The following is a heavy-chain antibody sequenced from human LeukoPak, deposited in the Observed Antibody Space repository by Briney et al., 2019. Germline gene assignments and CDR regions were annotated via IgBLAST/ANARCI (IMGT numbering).Heavy chain of an antibody. CDR3: ARDVGEYPEY. CDR2: IKQDGSEK. Sequence: GGSLRLSCAASGFTFRSYWMSWVRQAPGKGLEWVANIKQDGSEKYYVDSVKGRFTISRDNAKNSLYLQMNSLRAEDTAVYYCARDVGEYPEYWGQGTLVTVSS. D-gene: IGHD3-10*01. J-gene: IGHJ4*02. V-gene: IGHV3-7*01. CDR1: GFTFRSYW.